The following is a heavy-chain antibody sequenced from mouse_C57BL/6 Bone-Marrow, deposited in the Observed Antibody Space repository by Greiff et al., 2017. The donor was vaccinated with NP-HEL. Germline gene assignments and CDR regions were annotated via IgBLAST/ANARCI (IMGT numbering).Heavy chain of an antibody. Sequence: VQLQQSGPELVKPGASVKISCKASGYAFSSSWMNWVKQRPGKGLEWIGRIYPGDGDTNYNGKFKGKATLTADKSSSTAYMQLSSLTSEDSAVYFCARPRDSSGYDFDYGGQGTTLTVSS. CDR1: GYAFSSSW. V-gene: IGHV1-82*01. CDR2: IYPGDGDT. J-gene: IGHJ2*01. D-gene: IGHD3-2*02. CDR3: ARPRDSSGYDFDY.